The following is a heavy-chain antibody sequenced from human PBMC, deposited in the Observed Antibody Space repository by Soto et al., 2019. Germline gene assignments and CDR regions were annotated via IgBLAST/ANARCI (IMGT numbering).Heavy chain of an antibody. D-gene: IGHD3-3*01. CDR1: GCTFSSYW. V-gene: IGHV3-74*01. CDR2: INSDGSST. Sequence: GGSLRLSCAASGCTFSSYWMHWVRQAPGKGLVWVSRINSDGSSTSYADSVKGRFTISRDNAKNTLYLQMNSLRAEDTAVYYCARDTYYDFWSGYNLVGYGMDVWGQGTTVTVSS. J-gene: IGHJ6*02. CDR3: ARDTYYDFWSGYNLVGYGMDV.